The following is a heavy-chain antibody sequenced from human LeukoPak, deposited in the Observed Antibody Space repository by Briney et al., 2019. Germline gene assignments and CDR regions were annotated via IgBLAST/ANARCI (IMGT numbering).Heavy chain of an antibody. D-gene: IGHD5-12*01. V-gene: IGHV3-30*03. CDR2: ISYDGSDK. CDR1: GFTFSSYG. Sequence: PGRSLRLSCAASGFTFSSYGMHWVRQAPGKGLEWVAVISYDGSDKYYADSVKGRFTISRDNSKNTLYLQMNSLRAEDTAVYYCASTYVDIVATINIGYYYYGMDVWGQGTTVTVSS. CDR3: ASTYVDIVATINIGYYYYGMDV. J-gene: IGHJ6*02.